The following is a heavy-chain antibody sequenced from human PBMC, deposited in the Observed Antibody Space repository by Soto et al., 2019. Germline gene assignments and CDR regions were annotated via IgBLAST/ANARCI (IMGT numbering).Heavy chain of an antibody. CDR3: ARDLRSSPTSTYYDYGMDV. J-gene: IGHJ6*02. Sequence: LSLTCAVYGGSFSGYYWSWIRQPPGKGLEWIGEINHSGSTNYNPSLKSRVTISVDTSKNQFSLKLSSVTAADTAVYYCARDLRSSPTSTYYDYGMDVWGQGTTVTVSS. CDR1: GGSFSGYY. V-gene: IGHV4-34*01. CDR2: INHSGST. D-gene: IGHD6-13*01.